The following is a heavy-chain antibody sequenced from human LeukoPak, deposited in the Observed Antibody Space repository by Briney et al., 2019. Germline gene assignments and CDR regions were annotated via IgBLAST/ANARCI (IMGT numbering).Heavy chain of an antibody. Sequence: PGGSLRLSCAASGFTFNTYGMHWVRQAPGKGLDWVAVISKDGNNQYYAGSVKGRFTISRDNSKNTLYLQMNSLRPEDTALYYCAKTKPITVVSTSRTYYYYYMDVWGKGTPVTVSS. V-gene: IGHV3-30*18. J-gene: IGHJ6*03. D-gene: IGHD3-10*01. CDR1: GFTFNTYG. CDR3: AKTKPITVVSTSRTYYYYYMDV. CDR2: ISKDGNNQ.